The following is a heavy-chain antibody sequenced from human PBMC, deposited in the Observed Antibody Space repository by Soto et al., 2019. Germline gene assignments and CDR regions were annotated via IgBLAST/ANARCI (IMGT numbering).Heavy chain of an antibody. CDR3: TREVVATGSFDP. CDR2: VYHRGTT. V-gene: IGHV4-31*03. Sequence: QVQLQESGPGLVRPSQTLSLTCSVSGASISSGVYYWSWIRQHAGGGLEWIGYVYHRGTTFYNSSLKSRVIMSVDTSKNQFSLKMNSVTAADTAVYFCTREVVATGSFDPWGQGTPVTVSS. J-gene: IGHJ5*02. CDR1: GASISSGVYY. D-gene: IGHD5-12*01.